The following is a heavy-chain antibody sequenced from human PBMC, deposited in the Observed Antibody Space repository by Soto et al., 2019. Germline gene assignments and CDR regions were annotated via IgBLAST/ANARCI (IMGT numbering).Heavy chain of an antibody. CDR1: GGSFSGYY. CDR3: ARALHRSRSSFFDTSYYYCMGV. J-gene: IGHJ6*01. D-gene: IGHD6-6*01. CDR2: INHRGST. V-gene: IGHV4-34*01. Sequence: SETLSLTCAVYGGSFSGYYWSWIRQPPGKGLEWIGEINHRGSTNYNPSLKSRVTISVDTSKNQFSLKLSSVTAADQAVYYCARALHRSRSSFFDTSYYYCMGVWGQGTTVAVAS.